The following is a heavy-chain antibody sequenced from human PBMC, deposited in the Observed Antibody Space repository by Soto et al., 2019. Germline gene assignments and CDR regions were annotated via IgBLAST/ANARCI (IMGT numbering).Heavy chain of an antibody. D-gene: IGHD6-19*01. V-gene: IGHV3-21*01. Sequence: GGSLRLSCAASGFTFSSYSMNWVRQAPGKGLEWVSSISSSSSYIYYADSVKGRFTISRDNAKNSLYLQMNSLRAEDTAVYYCARDSSSGWYEGHFDYWGQGTLVTVSS. CDR2: ISSSSSYI. CDR3: ARDSSSGWYEGHFDY. J-gene: IGHJ4*02. CDR1: GFTFSSYS.